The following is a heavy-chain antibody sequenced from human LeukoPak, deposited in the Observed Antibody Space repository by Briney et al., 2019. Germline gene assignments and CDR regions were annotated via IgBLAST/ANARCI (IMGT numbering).Heavy chain of an antibody. CDR2: ISAYNGNT. Sequence: GASVTVSFKASGYTFTSYGISWVRQAPGQGLEWMGWISAYNGNTNYAQKLQGRVTMTTDTSTSTAYMELRSLRSDDTAVYYCARDGYSSSRYLIKTRYYFDYWGQGTLVTVSS. CDR3: ARDGYSSSRYLIKTRYYFDY. D-gene: IGHD6-13*01. CDR1: GYTFTSYG. V-gene: IGHV1-18*01. J-gene: IGHJ4*02.